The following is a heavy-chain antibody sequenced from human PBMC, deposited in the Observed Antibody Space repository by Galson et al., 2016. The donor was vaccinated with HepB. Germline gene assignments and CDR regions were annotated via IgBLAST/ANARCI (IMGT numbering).Heavy chain of an antibody. CDR1: RFTFTSYA. CDR3: AKARASTVTHAIDY. Sequence: SLRLSCAASRFTFTSYAMIWVRQAPGKGLEWVSGISARGDNTYYADSVKGRFTIYRDNSDNMLFLQMNNLRGEDTAVHYCAKARASTVTHAIDYWGQGTLVTVSS. D-gene: IGHD4-17*01. J-gene: IGHJ4*02. V-gene: IGHV3-23*01. CDR2: ISARGDNT.